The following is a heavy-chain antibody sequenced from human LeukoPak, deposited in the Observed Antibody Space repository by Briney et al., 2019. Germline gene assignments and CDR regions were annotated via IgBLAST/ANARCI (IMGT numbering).Heavy chain of an antibody. CDR3: ARGAYGDK. D-gene: IGHD4-17*01. CDR1: GYTLTSYG. J-gene: IGHJ4*02. Sequence: ASVTVSCEASGYTLTSYGINWMRQAPGQGLEWMGWISTQSGNTNYAQKVQGRLTLTTDRSTNTAYMELRSLRSDDTAVYYCARGAYGDKWGQGTMVTVSS. V-gene: IGHV1-18*01. CDR2: ISTQSGNT.